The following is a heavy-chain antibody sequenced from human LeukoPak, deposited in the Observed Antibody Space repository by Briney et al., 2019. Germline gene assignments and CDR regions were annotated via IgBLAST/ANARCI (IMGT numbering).Heavy chain of an antibody. V-gene: IGHV4-34*01. D-gene: IGHD3-22*01. CDR3: ARLLYYYDSSGPLDY. CDR2: INHSGST. CDR1: GGSFSGYY. J-gene: IGHJ4*02. Sequence: SETLSLTCAVCGGSFSGYYWSWIRQPPGKGLEWIGEINHSGSTNYNPSLKSRVTISVDTSKNQFSLKLSSVTAADTAVYYCARLLYYYDSSGPLDYWGQGTLVTVSS.